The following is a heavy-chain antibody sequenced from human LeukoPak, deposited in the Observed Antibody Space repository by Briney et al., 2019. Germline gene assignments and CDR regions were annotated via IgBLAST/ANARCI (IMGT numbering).Heavy chain of an antibody. Sequence: GGSLRLSCAASGFTFSSYGMHWVRQAPGKGLEWVAVISYDGSNKYYADSVKGRFTISRDNSKNTLYLQMNSLRAEDTAVYYCAKGGIVVVPAARVGWFDPWGQGTLVTVSS. D-gene: IGHD2-2*01. CDR2: ISYDGSNK. CDR1: GFTFSSYG. V-gene: IGHV3-30*18. CDR3: AKGGIVVVPAARVGWFDP. J-gene: IGHJ5*02.